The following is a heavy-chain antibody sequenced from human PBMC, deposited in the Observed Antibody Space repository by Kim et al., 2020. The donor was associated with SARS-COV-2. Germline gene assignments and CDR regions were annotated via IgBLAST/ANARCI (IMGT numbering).Heavy chain of an antibody. CDR3: ARQAQQWLVYFDY. Sequence: SETLSLTCIVSGGSISSYYWSWIRQPPGTGLEWIGYIYYSGSTNYNPSLKSRVPISVDTSKNQFSLKLSSVPAADTAVYYCARQAQQWLVYFDYWGQGTLVTVSS. D-gene: IGHD6-19*01. V-gene: IGHV4-59*08. CDR1: GGSISSYY. CDR2: IYYSGST. J-gene: IGHJ4*02.